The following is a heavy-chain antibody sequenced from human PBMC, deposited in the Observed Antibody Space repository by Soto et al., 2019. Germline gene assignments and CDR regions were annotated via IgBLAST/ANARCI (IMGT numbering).Heavy chain of an antibody. D-gene: IGHD2-2*03. CDR3: ARSGPGLGIVVVPAAIGYGMDV. CDR2: INPNSGGT. J-gene: IGHJ6*02. Sequence: GASVKVSCKASGYTFTGYYMHWVRQAPGQGLEWMGWINPNSGGTNYARKFQGWVTMTRDTSISTAYMELSRLRSDDTAVYYCARSGPGLGIVVVPAAIGYGMDVWGQGTTVTVSS. V-gene: IGHV1-2*04. CDR1: GYTFTGYY.